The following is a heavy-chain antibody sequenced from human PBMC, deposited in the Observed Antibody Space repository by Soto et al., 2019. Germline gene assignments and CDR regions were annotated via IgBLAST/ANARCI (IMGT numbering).Heavy chain of an antibody. CDR3: ATSYGSGYRAFDF. CDR2: VNAIVSMS. CDR1: GDTFNFYS. V-gene: IGHV1-69*04. D-gene: IGHD3-10*01. J-gene: IGHJ4*02. Sequence: QVQLVQSGAEVKRPGSSVKVSCKASGDTFNFYSINWVRQAPGLGLEWMGRVNAIVSMSNYAQRFQGRVTMTADKSTRTAYMELSGLRCEDTAIYCCATSYGSGYRAFDFWGQGALVTVSS.